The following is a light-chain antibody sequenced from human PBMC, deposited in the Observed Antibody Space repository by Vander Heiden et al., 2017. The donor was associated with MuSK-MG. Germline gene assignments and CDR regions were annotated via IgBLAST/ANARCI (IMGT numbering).Light chain of an antibody. CDR1: QSVSSY. CDR2: DAS. V-gene: IGKV3-11*01. J-gene: IGKJ5*01. CDR3: QQRSNWPSIT. Sequence: EIVLTQSPATLSLSPGERATLSCRASQSVSSYLAWYQQKPGQAPRLLIYDASNRDTGIPARFSGSGYGTDFTLTISSREPEDFAVYYCQQRSNWPSITFGQGTQVEIK.